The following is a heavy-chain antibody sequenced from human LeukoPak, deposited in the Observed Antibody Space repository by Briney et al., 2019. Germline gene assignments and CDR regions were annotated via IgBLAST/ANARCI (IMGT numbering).Heavy chain of an antibody. CDR2: IYYSGST. CDR3: ARVAGLSWYYDSFAFDI. CDR1: GGSISSYY. Sequence: SETLSLTCTVSGGSISSYYWSWIRQPPGKGLEWIGYIYYSGSTNYNPSLKSRVTISVDTSKNQFSLKLSSVTAADTAVYYCARVAGLSWYYDSFAFDIWGQGTMVTVSS. D-gene: IGHD3-22*01. V-gene: IGHV4-59*01. J-gene: IGHJ3*02.